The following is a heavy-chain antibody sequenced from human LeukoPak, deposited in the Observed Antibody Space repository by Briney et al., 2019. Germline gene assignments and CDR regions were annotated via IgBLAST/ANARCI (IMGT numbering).Heavy chain of an antibody. CDR2: INQDGSEE. CDR3: VRDGGVSGYDLLDY. Sequence: GGSLRLSCAASGFTFSNYWMTWVRQAPGKGLEWVAHINQDGSEEHYMDSAKARFTISRDNAENSLSLQMNSLRAEDTAVYYCVRDGGVSGYDLLDYWGQGTLVTVSS. CDR1: GFTFSNYW. D-gene: IGHD5-12*01. J-gene: IGHJ4*02. V-gene: IGHV3-7*01.